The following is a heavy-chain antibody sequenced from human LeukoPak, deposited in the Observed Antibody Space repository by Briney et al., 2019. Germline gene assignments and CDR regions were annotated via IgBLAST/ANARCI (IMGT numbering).Heavy chain of an antibody. Sequence: SETLSLTCTVSGGSISGSDHYWGWVRQPPGKGLEWIGGIYYSGSTYYNPSLKSRVTISVDTSKNQFSLKLSSVTAADTAVYYCASLYPGIAGWGQGTLVTVSS. D-gene: IGHD6-13*01. CDR2: IYYSGST. J-gene: IGHJ4*02. V-gene: IGHV4-39*01. CDR3: ASLYPGIAG. CDR1: GGSISGSDHY.